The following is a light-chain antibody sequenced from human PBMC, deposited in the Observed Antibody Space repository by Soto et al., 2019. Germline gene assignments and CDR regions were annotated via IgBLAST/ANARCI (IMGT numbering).Light chain of an antibody. V-gene: IGLV1-40*01. CDR3: QSYDSGLSGVV. Sequence: QAVLTQSPSVSGAPGQRVTISCTGSSSNLGANYDVHWYQQLPGTAPKLLIYDNTNRPSGVPDRFSGSKSGTSASLAITGLQAEDEADYYCQSYDSGLSGVVFGGGTKLTVL. J-gene: IGLJ2*01. CDR2: DNT. CDR1: SSNLGANYD.